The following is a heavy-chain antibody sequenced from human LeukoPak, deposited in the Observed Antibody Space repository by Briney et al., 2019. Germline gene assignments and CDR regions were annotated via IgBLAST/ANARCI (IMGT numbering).Heavy chain of an antibody. CDR3: ARDQKPITGTTEGFWFDP. J-gene: IGHJ5*02. CDR2: IITILGIA. CDR1: GGTFSSYA. Sequence: SVKVSCKASGGTFSSYAISWVRQAPGQGLEWMGRIITILGIANYAQKFQGRVTITADKSTSTAYMELSSLRSEETAVYYCARDQKPITGTTEGFWFDPWGKGTLVTAST. V-gene: IGHV1-69*04. D-gene: IGHD1-20*01.